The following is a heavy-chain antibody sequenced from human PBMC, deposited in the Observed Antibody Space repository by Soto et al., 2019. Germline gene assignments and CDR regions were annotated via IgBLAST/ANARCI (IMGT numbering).Heavy chain of an antibody. D-gene: IGHD2-2*01. V-gene: IGHV5-51*01. Sequence: PGESLRISCKASGYNFANYWIGWGRQMPGKGLEWVGIIYPGGSDTRYSPSFQGQVTISADKSTFTAYLQWSSLKASDTAMYYCARPGPCCVFTRCYGDDNWSYLWGLGTLVTVSS. CDR3: ARPGPCCVFTRCYGDDNWSYL. CDR1: GYNFANYW. J-gene: IGHJ5*02. CDR2: IYPGGSDT.